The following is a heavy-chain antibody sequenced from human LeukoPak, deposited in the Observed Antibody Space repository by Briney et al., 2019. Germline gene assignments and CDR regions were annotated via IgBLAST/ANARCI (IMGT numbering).Heavy chain of an antibody. D-gene: IGHD3-10*01. CDR3: ARLAGY. Sequence: PSETLSLTCTVSGGSISSYYWSWIRQPPGKGLEWIGYIHYSGSTHYNPSLKSRVTISVDTSKNQVSLKLSSVTAADTAVYYCARLAGYWGQGTLVTVSS. V-gene: IGHV4-59*01. CDR1: GGSISSYY. CDR2: IHYSGST. J-gene: IGHJ4*02.